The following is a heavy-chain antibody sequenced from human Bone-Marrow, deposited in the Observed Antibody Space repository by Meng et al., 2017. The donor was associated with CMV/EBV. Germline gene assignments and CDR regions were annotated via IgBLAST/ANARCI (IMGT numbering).Heavy chain of an antibody. CDR2: IKSKTDGGTT. Sequence: GESLKISCAASGLTFSNAWMSWVRQAPGKGLEWVGRIKSKTDGGTTDYAAPVKGRFTISRDDSKNTLYLQMNSLKTEDTAVYYCTARDSVRGVIITSYWGQGTRVTVSS. J-gene: IGHJ4*02. CDR1: GLTFSNAW. V-gene: IGHV3-15*01. CDR3: TARDSVRGVIITSY. D-gene: IGHD3-10*01.